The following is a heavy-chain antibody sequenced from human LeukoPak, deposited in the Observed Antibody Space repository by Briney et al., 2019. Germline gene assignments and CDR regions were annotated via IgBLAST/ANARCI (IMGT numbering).Heavy chain of an antibody. J-gene: IGHJ4*02. CDR3: ARDYGGWAY. D-gene: IGHD4-23*01. V-gene: IGHV3-7*01. CDR1: GFTFSTNW. CDR2: IKEDGSEK. Sequence: GGSLRLSCTASGFTFSTNWMSWVRQAPGKGPEWVANIKEDGSEKYYVDSVKGRFTISRDNAKNSLYLQMNSLRAEDTAVYYCARDYGGWAYWGQGTLVIVSS.